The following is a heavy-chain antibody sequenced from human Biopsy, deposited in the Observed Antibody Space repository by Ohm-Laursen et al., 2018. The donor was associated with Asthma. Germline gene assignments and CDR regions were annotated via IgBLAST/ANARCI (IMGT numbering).Heavy chain of an antibody. CDR2: ISSSSSTI. Sequence: SLRLSCSAFGFTFSRYSMNWVRQAPGKGLEWVSYISSSSSTIYYGDSVKGRFTISRDNAKNSLYLQMNSLRDEDTAVYYCARFKRGYSYGYAGVFDYWGQGTLVTASS. CDR1: GFTFSRYS. J-gene: IGHJ4*02. CDR3: ARFKRGYSYGYAGVFDY. V-gene: IGHV3-48*02. D-gene: IGHD5-18*01.